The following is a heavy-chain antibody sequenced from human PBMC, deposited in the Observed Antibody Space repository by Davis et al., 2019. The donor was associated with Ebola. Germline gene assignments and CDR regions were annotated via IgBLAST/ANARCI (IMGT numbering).Heavy chain of an antibody. CDR3: AKGDYDSSGYTDAFDI. J-gene: IGHJ3*02. V-gene: IGHV3-23*01. D-gene: IGHD3-22*01. CDR1: GFTFGDYA. Sequence: PGGSLRLSCTASGFTFGDYAMSWFRQAPGKGLEWVSAISGSGGSTYYADSVKGRFTISRDNSKNTLYLQMNSLRAEDTAVYYCAKGDYDSSGYTDAFDIWGQGTMVTVSS. CDR2: ISGSGGST.